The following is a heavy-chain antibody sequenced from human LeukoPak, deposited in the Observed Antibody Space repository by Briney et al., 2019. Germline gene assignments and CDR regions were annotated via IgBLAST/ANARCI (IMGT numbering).Heavy chain of an antibody. CDR3: AREVIAAAGPFDY. V-gene: IGHV4-39*07. D-gene: IGHD6-13*01. CDR1: GASISSSSYY. CDR2: IYYSGST. J-gene: IGHJ4*02. Sequence: SETLSLTCTVSGASISSSSYYWAWIRQPPGKGLEWIGNIYYSGSTYYNPSLKSRVTISVDTSKNQFSLKLSSVTAADTAVYYCAREVIAAAGPFDYWGQGTLVTVSS.